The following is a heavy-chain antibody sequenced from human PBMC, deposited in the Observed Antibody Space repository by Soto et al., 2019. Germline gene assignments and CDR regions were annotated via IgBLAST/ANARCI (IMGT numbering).Heavy chain of an antibody. CDR3: AKDTSSSPYYMDV. CDR2: ITGSTGTT. J-gene: IGHJ6*03. CDR1: GLTFSSFA. D-gene: IGHD2-2*01. V-gene: IGHV3-23*01. Sequence: GGSRRLSCCASGLTFSSFAMSWVRHAPGKGLEWVSEITGSTGTTYYADSVKGRFIISRDNSKNTVHLQMNSLRVEDTAVYYCAKDTSSSPYYMDVWGKGTTVTVSS.